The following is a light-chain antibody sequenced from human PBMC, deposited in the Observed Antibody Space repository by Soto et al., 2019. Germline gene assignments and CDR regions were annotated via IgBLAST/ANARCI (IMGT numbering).Light chain of an antibody. J-gene: IGLJ2*01. CDR1: SADIGAFNY. V-gene: IGLV2-14*03. Sequence: QSALTQPASVSGSPGQSITISCAGTSADIGAFNYVSWYQHHPGKAPKLMIYDVSDRPSGASTRFSASKSANTASLTISGLPEDDEADYYCSSTTSSSPLVFGGGTKLTVL. CDR3: SSTTSSSPLV. CDR2: DVS.